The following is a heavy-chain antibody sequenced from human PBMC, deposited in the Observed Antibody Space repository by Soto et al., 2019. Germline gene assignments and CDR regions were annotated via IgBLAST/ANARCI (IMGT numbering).Heavy chain of an antibody. CDR2: IYWDDDK. D-gene: IGHD3-10*01. CDR3: GQGVVGMVFGLFTPPAIYFGF. J-gene: IGHJ4*02. V-gene: IGHV2-5*02. CDR1: GFSLTTSGVG. Sequence: QITLNESGPTVVRPTETLTLTCRFSGFSLTTSGVGVGWVRQSPGKAPEWLALIYWDDDKRYSESLKSRLTITTNTSKNMVVRTGASWYPTDSAPYFCGQGVVGMVFGLFTPPAIYFGFWGQGTPVAVTP.